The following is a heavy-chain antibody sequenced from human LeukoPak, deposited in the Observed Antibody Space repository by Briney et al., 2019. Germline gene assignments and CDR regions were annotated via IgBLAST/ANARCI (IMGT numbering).Heavy chain of an antibody. CDR1: GLTVSSNY. J-gene: IGHJ6*03. CDR2: TYSGGRT. Sequence: GGSLRLSCAASGLTVSSNYMSGVRQAPGKGLEWVSVTYSGGRTYYADSVKGRFTISRDNSKNTLYLQMNSLRAEDTAVYYCARASKSPYYYYYMDVWGKGTTVTVSS. CDR3: ARASKSPYYYYYMDV. D-gene: IGHD4-11*01. V-gene: IGHV3-53*01.